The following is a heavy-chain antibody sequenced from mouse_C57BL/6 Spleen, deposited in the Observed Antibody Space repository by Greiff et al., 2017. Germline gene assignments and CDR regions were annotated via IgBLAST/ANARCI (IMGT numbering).Heavy chain of an antibody. J-gene: IGHJ4*01. CDR2: INPNNGGT. D-gene: IGHD1-1*01. CDR3: ARHYGSRYYYAMDY. Sequence: EVQLQQSGPELVKPGASVKISCKASGYTFTDYYMNWVKQSHGKSLEWIGDINPNNGGTSYNQKFKGKATLTVDKSSSTAYMELRSLTSEDSAVYYCARHYGSRYYYAMDYWGQGTSVTVSS. V-gene: IGHV1-26*01. CDR1: GYTFTDYY.